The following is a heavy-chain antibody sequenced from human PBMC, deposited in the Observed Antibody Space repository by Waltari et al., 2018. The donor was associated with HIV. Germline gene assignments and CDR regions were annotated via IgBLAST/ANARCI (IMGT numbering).Heavy chain of an antibody. D-gene: IGHD1-1*01. CDR1: AVTFSSHV. Sequence: EVQLLESGGGLVQPGGSLRLSCAASAVTFSSHVMNWVRQAPGKGLEWVSGIRGSGTNSFYADSVKGRFTISRDNAKNTLHLQMSSLRVDDTSVYYCAKISLTGRDDYWGQGTLVTVSS. CDR3: AKISLTGRDDY. J-gene: IGHJ4*02. CDR2: IRGSGTNS. V-gene: IGHV3-23*01.